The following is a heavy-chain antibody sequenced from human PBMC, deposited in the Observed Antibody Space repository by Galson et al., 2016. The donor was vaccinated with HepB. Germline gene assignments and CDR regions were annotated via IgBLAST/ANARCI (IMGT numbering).Heavy chain of an antibody. J-gene: IGHJ4*02. CDR3: ASRWYRFDY. D-gene: IGHD6-13*01. CDR1: GGSISSGAFY. Sequence: ETLSLTCTVSGGSISSGAFYWSWIRQRPGKGLEWIGEIYHSGRTNYNPSLKGRVTISVDESKNHFSLRLTSVTAADTAVYYCASRWYRFDYWGQGSLVTVSS. V-gene: IGHV4-39*07. CDR2: IYHSGRT.